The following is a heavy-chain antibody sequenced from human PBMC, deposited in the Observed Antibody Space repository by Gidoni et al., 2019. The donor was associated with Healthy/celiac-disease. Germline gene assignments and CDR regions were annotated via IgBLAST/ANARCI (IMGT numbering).Heavy chain of an antibody. CDR3: AKDVRKQQLVRGGGEDY. J-gene: IGHJ4*02. CDR2: ISGSGGST. CDR1: GFTFSSYA. D-gene: IGHD6-13*01. Sequence: EVQLLESGGGLVQPGGSLRLSCAASGFTFSSYAMSWVRQAQGKGLEWVSAISGSGGSTYYHDSVKGRFTISRDNSKNPMYRQMNSLRAEDTAVYYCAKDVRKQQLVRGGGEDYWGQGTLVTVSS. V-gene: IGHV3-23*01.